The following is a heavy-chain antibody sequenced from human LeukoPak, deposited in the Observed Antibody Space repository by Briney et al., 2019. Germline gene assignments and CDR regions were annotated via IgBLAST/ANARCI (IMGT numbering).Heavy chain of an antibody. J-gene: IGHJ4*02. D-gene: IGHD6-19*01. Sequence: GGSLRLSCAASGFTFSDHFMDWVRQAPGKGLEWVGRVRKRPNSYTTEYAASVQGRFAISRDDSKNSLYLQMNSLKTEDTAVYYCARVSTTVAGSDYLDYWGQGTQVTISS. V-gene: IGHV3-72*01. CDR3: ARVSTTVAGSDYLDY. CDR2: VRKRPNSYTT. CDR1: GFTFSDHF.